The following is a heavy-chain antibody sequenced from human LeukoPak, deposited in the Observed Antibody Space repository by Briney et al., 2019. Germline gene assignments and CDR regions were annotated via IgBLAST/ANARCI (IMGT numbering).Heavy chain of an antibody. D-gene: IGHD2-2*02. Sequence: GRSLRLSCAASGFTFSSYGMHWDRQAPGKGLEWVAVIWYDGSNKYYADSVKGRFTISRDNSKNTLYLQMNSLRAEDTAVYYCARGPPGYCSSTSCYTGDYYYYYYMDVWGKGSTVNVSS. J-gene: IGHJ6*03. V-gene: IGHV3-33*01. CDR3: ARGPPGYCSSTSCYTGDYYYYYYMDV. CDR2: IWYDGSNK. CDR1: GFTFSSYG.